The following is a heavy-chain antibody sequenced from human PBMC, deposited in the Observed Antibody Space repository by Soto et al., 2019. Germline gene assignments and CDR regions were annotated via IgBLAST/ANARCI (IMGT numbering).Heavy chain of an antibody. J-gene: IGHJ3*02. CDR3: AKGGSGRYSNASDI. Sequence: QLQLQESGPGLVKPSETLSLTCTVSGGSISSSSYYWGWIRQPPGKGLEWIGSIYYSGSTYYNPSLKSRDPRSVDTSKNHFSLKLSSVTAADTAVYYCAKGGSGRYSNASDIWGQGTMVTVSS. D-gene: IGHD3-10*01. CDR1: GGSISSSSYY. CDR2: IYYSGST. V-gene: IGHV4-39*02.